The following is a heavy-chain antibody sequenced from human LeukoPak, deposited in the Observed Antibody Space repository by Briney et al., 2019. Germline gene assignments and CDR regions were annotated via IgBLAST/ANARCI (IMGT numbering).Heavy chain of an antibody. CDR2: FDAEDGET. V-gene: IGHV1-24*01. D-gene: IGHD2-2*01. CDR3: ATFNIVVVPAVDDAFDI. J-gene: IGHJ3*02. CDR1: GYTLTELS. Sequence: ASVKVSCKVSGYTLTELSMHWVRQAPGKGREWRGGFDAEDGETIYAQKFQGRVTMTEDTSTDTAYMELSSLRSEDTAVYYCATFNIVVVPAVDDAFDIWGQGTMVTVSS.